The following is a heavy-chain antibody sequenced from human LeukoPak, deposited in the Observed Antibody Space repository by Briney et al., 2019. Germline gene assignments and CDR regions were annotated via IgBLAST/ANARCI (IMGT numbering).Heavy chain of an antibody. CDR2: ISYSGST. V-gene: IGHV4-59*12. D-gene: IGHD3-22*01. CDR1: GGSISSYF. Sequence: SETLSLTCTVSGGSISSYFWSWIRQPPGKGLEWIGYISYSGSTNYNPSLKSRVTMSVDTSKNQFSLNLTSVTAADTAVYYCARGGVGYDSSGYYFPFDYWGQGTLVTVSS. J-gene: IGHJ4*02. CDR3: ARGGVGYDSSGYYFPFDY.